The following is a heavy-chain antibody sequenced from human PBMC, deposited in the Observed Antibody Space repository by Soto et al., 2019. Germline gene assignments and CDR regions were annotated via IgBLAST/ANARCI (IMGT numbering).Heavy chain of an antibody. CDR1: GYTFTSYG. CDR3: ARDREFGGYFCRNWFDP. CDR2: ISAYNGNT. Sequence: QVQLVQSGAEVKKPGASVKVSCKASGYTFTSYGISWVRQAPGQGLEWMGWISAYNGNTNYAQKLQGRVTMTPDTSTSTAYMELGSQRSDDTAVYYCARDREFGGYFCRNWFDPWGQGTLVTVSS. J-gene: IGHJ5*02. D-gene: IGHD5-12*01. V-gene: IGHV1-18*01.